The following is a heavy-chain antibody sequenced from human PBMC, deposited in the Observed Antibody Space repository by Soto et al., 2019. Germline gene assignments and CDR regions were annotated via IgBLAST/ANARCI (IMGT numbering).Heavy chain of an antibody. CDR1: GFTFDTHW. J-gene: IGHJ6*02. D-gene: IGHD3-10*01. CDR2: IHQDGSGK. Sequence: GGSLRPSCAASGFTFDTHWKAWFRQAPGKGLEWVAAIHQDGSGKKYVDSVKGRFSISRDNAKNFVYLQMNSLRDEDTAVYYWVKCGSGCYYYLWGQGTTVTVSS. CDR3: VKCGSGCYYYL. V-gene: IGHV3-7*03.